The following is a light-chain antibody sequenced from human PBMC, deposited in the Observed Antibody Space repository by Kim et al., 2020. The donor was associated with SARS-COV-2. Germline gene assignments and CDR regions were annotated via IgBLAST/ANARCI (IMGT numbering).Light chain of an antibody. J-gene: IGKJ4*01. V-gene: IGKV1-13*02. CDR1: QAISTN. CDR2: DAS. CDR3: QQFDSSFFS. Sequence: SASVGDRVIITCRTSQAISTNLAWYQQKPGKGPRLLIYDASSLRSGVPSRFTGSGSGTDFSLTISSLQPEDLATYYCQQFDSSFFSFGGGTKLEI.